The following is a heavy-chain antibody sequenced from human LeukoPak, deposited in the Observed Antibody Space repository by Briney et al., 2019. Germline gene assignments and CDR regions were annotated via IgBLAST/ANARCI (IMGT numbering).Heavy chain of an antibody. CDR1: GYTFTSYD. Sequence: ASVKVSCKASGYTFTSYDINWVRQATGQGLEWMGWMNPNSGNTGYAQKFQGRVTITRNTSISTAYMELGSLRSEDTAVYYCARGRRYCSSTSCSYYFDYWGQGTLVTVSS. D-gene: IGHD2-2*01. CDR2: MNPNSGNT. V-gene: IGHV1-8*03. CDR3: ARGRRYCSSTSCSYYFDY. J-gene: IGHJ4*02.